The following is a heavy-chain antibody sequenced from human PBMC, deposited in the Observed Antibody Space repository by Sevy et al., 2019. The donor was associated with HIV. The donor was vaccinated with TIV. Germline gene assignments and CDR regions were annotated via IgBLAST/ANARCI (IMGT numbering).Heavy chain of an antibody. Sequence: GWSLRLSCTASGFTFSTYAMYWVRQAPGKGLEWVAVISDDGNNKDYADSVKGRFTISRDNAKNSLYLQMSSLRADDTAVYYCARDHVKDGKGGDYYYHAMDVWGRGTTVTVSS. CDR2: ISDDGNNK. D-gene: IGHD3-16*01. CDR3: ARDHVKDGKGGDYYYHAMDV. J-gene: IGHJ6*02. V-gene: IGHV3-30*04. CDR1: GFTFSTYA.